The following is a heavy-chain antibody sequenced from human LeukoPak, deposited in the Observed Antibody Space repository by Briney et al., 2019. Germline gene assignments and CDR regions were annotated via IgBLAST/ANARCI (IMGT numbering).Heavy chain of an antibody. D-gene: IGHD6-19*01. Sequence: GESLKISCKGSGYSFTSYWIGWVRQMPGKGLEWMGIIYPGDSDTRYSPSFQGQVTISADKSISTAYLQWSSLKASDTAMYYCARSPWGGSSGWYLGSFDYWGQGTLVTVSS. V-gene: IGHV5-51*01. J-gene: IGHJ4*02. CDR1: GYSFTSYW. CDR2: IYPGDSDT. CDR3: ARSPWGGSSGWYLGSFDY.